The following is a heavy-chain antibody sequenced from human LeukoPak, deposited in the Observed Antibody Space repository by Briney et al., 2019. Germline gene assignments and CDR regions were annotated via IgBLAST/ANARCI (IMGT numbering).Heavy chain of an antibody. V-gene: IGHV3-11*01. D-gene: IGHD3-3*01. Sequence: GGSLRLSSAASGFTFSDYYMNWIRQAPGKGLEWVSHISSNGSIIYYTDSVRGRFSISRDNAKNSLYLQMSSLRAEDTAVYYCARGVGYDFWTGLFYGMDVWGQGTTVTVSS. CDR3: ARGVGYDFWTGLFYGMDV. CDR1: GFTFSDYY. J-gene: IGHJ6*02. CDR2: ISSNGSII.